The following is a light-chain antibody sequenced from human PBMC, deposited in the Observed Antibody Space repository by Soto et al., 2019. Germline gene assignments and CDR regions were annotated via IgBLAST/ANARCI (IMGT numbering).Light chain of an antibody. V-gene: IGKV3-20*01. CDR2: DAS. Sequence: EIVLTQSPGTLSLSRGERATLSCRASQSVSSSSLAWYQQKRGQAPRLLIHDASSRATGIPDRFSGSGSGTDFTLTISRLEPEDFAVYYCQQYGGSPRTFGQGTKVDIK. J-gene: IGKJ1*01. CDR3: QQYGGSPRT. CDR1: QSVSSSS.